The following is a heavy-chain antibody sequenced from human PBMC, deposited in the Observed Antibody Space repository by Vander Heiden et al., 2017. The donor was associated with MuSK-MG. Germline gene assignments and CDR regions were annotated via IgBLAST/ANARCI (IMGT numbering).Heavy chain of an antibody. D-gene: IGHD6-6*01. J-gene: IGHJ4*02. CDR3: ARDQPYSSSSEEFDY. CDR1: GGSFSGYY. CDR2: INHSGST. Sequence: QVQLQQWGAGLLKPSETLSLTCAVYGGSFSGYYWSWIRQPPGKGLEWIGEINHSGSTNYNPSLKSRVTISVDTSKNQFSLKLSSVPAADTAVYYCARDQPYSSSSEEFDYWGQGTLVTVSS. V-gene: IGHV4-34*01.